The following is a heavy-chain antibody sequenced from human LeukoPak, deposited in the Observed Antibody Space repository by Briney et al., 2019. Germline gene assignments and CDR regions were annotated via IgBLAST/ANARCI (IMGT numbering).Heavy chain of an antibody. D-gene: IGHD3-10*01. CDR2: ISWNSGSI. V-gene: IGHV3-9*03. CDR1: GFTFSSYA. Sequence: GGSLRLSCAASGFTFSSYAMHWVRQAPGKGLEWVSGISWNSGSIGYADSVKGRFTISRDNAKNSLYLQMNSLRAEDMALYYCAKGGRFGELREGFDYWGQGTLVTVSS. J-gene: IGHJ4*02. CDR3: AKGGRFGELREGFDY.